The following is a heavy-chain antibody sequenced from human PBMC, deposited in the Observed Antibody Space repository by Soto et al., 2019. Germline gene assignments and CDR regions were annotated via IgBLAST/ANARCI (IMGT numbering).Heavy chain of an antibody. CDR2: IYWDDEK. V-gene: IGHV2-5*02. Sequence: QITLKESGPTLVKPTQTLTLTCTFSGFSLSTSGVGVGWIRQPPGKALEWLAIIYWDDEKRYSPSLKTRLTVTKDTSKHQVVLTMPNAHPVDTATYYCAHRAYFDSGKQFDYWGQGTLVRVSS. J-gene: IGHJ4*02. D-gene: IGHD3-10*01. CDR3: AHRAYFDSGKQFDY. CDR1: GFSLSTSGVG.